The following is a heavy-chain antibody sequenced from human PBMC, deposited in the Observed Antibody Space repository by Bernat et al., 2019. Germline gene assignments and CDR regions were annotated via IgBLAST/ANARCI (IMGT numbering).Heavy chain of an antibody. CDR2: IIPIFGTA. CDR1: GGTFSSYA. D-gene: IGHD6-13*01. CDR3: ARSAGDGYNSSWYWYFDL. J-gene: IGHJ2*01. V-gene: IGHV1-69*01. Sequence: QVQLVQSGAEVKKPGSSVKVSCKASGGTFSSYAISWVRQAPGQGLEWMGGIIPIFGTANYAQKFQGRVTITADESTSTAYMELSSLRSEDTAVYYCARSAGDGYNSSWYWYFDLWGRGTPVTVSS.